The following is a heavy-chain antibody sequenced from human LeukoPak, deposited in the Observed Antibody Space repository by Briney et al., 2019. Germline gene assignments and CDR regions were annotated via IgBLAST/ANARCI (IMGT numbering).Heavy chain of an antibody. CDR2: IYPSDSET. D-gene: IGHD1-26*01. J-gene: IGHJ4*02. CDR3: ARSVGATPLEY. V-gene: IGHV5-51*01. Sequence: GESLKICWKGSGYSITSYWIAWVRQMPGKGLEWMGIIYPSDSETTYSPSFQGQVTISADKSISTAYLQWSSLTASDTAMYYSARSVGATPLEYWGQGTPVTVSS. CDR1: GYSITSYW.